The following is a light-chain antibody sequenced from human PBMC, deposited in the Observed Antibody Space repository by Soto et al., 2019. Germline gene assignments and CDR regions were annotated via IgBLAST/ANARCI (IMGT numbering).Light chain of an antibody. CDR1: PSITNY. CDR3: QQSDSYSYT. V-gene: IGKV1-39*01. J-gene: IGKJ2*01. Sequence: DIQMTQSPSSLSVSVGDRVTITCRASPSITNYLNWYQQKPGKAPKLLVYAASSLQSGVPSRFSGNGSGTDFTLTISSLQPEDFATYYCQQSDSYSYTFGQGTKLEIK. CDR2: AAS.